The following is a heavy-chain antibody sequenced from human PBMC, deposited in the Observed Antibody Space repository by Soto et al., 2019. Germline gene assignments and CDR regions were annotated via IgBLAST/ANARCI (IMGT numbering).Heavy chain of an antibody. J-gene: IGHJ6*02. CDR3: ARGGGDPGSRYYYYGMDV. Sequence: QVQLQESGPGLVKPSETLSLTCTVSGGSISSYYWSWIRQPAGKGLEWIGRIYTSGSTNYNPSLKSRVTMSVDTSKNQFSLKLSSVTAADMAVYYCARGGGDPGSRYYYYGMDVWGQGTTVTVSS. V-gene: IGHV4-4*07. CDR1: GGSISSYY. CDR2: IYTSGST. D-gene: IGHD4-17*01.